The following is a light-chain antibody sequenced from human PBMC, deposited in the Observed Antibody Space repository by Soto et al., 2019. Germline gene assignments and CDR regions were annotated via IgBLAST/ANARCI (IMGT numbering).Light chain of an antibody. CDR1: LTLLHSNGDPS. J-gene: IGKJ1*01. Sequence: DIVMTQSPLSLPAPPGEPASISCSSSLTLLHSNGDPSLAWYLQRPGQSPKLLIYLGSNRASGVPDRFSGSGSGTDFTLKITRVEAEDVGVYYCMQALHTPRTFGQGTKVEIK. CDR2: LGS. CDR3: MQALHTPRT. V-gene: IGKV2-28*01.